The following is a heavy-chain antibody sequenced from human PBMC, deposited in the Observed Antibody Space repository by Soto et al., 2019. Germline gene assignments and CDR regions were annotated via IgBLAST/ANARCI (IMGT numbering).Heavy chain of an antibody. V-gene: IGHV3-23*01. D-gene: IGHD6-19*01. CDR1: GFTFSTYA. CDR3: VKELVNSGWTYFDY. CDR2: ISDSGGRT. Sequence: GGSLRLSCAASGFTFSTYAMIWVRQAPGKGLEWVSAISDSGGRTYYVDSVKGRFTISRDNSKNTLYLQMNSLRAEDTAVYFCVKELVNSGWTYFDYWGQGTLVTVSS. J-gene: IGHJ4*02.